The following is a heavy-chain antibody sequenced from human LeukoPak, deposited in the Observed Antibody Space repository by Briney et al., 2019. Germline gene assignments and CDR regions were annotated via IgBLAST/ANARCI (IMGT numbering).Heavy chain of an antibody. CDR3: AKGSSFSPIVVVASDY. V-gene: IGHV3-48*03. D-gene: IGHD3-22*01. CDR2: MSSSGRTI. CDR1: GFTFSSYE. Sequence: GGSLRLSCAAFGFTFSSYEMNWVRQAPGKGLEWVSYMSSSGRTIYYADSVKGRFTISRDNSKNTLYLHMNSLRAEDTAVYYCAKGSSFSPIVVVASDYWGQGTLVTVSS. J-gene: IGHJ4*02.